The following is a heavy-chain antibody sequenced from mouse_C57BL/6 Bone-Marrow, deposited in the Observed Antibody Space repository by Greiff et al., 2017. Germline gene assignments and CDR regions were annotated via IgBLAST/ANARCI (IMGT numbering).Heavy chain of an antibody. J-gene: IGHJ3*01. CDR3: ARVYYGSRGAWFAY. CDR1: GYTFTSYG. Sequence: VKLVESGAELAGPGASVKLSCKASGYTFTSYGISWVKQRTGQGLEWIGEIYPRSGNTYYNEKFKGKATLTADKSSSTAYMELRSLTSGNCAVYFCARVYYGSRGAWFAYWGKGTLVTVSA. CDR2: IYPRSGNT. D-gene: IGHD1-1*01. V-gene: IGHV1-81*01.